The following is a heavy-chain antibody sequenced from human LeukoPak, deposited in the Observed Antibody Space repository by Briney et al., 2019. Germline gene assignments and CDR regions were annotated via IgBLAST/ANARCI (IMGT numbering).Heavy chain of an antibody. D-gene: IGHD6-19*01. CDR1: GGSISSGGYY. Sequence: SETLSLTCTVSGGSISSGGYYWSWIRQHPGKGLEWIGYIYYSGNTYYNPSLKSRVTISVDTSKNQFSLKLSSVTAADTAVYYCARGSSGWLRFDYWGQGTLVTVSS. CDR2: IYYSGNT. V-gene: IGHV4-31*03. J-gene: IGHJ4*02. CDR3: ARGSSGWLRFDY.